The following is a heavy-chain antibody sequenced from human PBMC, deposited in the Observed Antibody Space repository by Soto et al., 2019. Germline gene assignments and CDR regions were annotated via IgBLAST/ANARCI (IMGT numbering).Heavy chain of an antibody. Sequence: SVKVSCKASGYTFTSCGISWVRQAPGQGLEWMGRIIPILGIANYAQKFQGRVTITADKSTSTAYMELSSLRSEDTAVYYCARADNSGSDYWGQGTLVTVSS. V-gene: IGHV1-69*04. J-gene: IGHJ4*02. CDR1: GYTFTSCG. D-gene: IGHD6-19*01. CDR2: IIPILGIA. CDR3: ARADNSGSDY.